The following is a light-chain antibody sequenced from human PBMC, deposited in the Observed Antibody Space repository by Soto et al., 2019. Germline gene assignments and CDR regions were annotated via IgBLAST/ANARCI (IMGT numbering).Light chain of an antibody. CDR1: QSVRSSY. J-gene: IGKJ3*01. CDR3: QQYGSSPRFT. CDR2: GAS. V-gene: IGKV3-20*01. Sequence: EIVLTQSAGTLSLSPGEIATLACRASQSVRSSYLDWYQQKPGQAPRLLIYGASTRATGSPDRFSGSGSGTDFPLSISRLQPEDFAVYYCQQYGSSPRFTFGPGTKVDIK.